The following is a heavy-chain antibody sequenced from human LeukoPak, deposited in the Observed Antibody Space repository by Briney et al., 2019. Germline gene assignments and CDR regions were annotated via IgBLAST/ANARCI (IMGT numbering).Heavy chain of an antibody. J-gene: IGHJ5*02. D-gene: IGHD2/OR15-2a*01. V-gene: IGHV4-39*07. CDR1: GGSISSSSYY. CDR3: ARRPLSRAWFDP. CDR2: INHSGST. Sequence: PSETLSLTCTVSGGSISSSSYYWGWIRQPPGKGLEWIGEINHSGSTNYNPSLKSRVTISVDTSKNQFSLKLSSVTAADTAVYYCARRPLSRAWFDPWGQGTLVTVSS.